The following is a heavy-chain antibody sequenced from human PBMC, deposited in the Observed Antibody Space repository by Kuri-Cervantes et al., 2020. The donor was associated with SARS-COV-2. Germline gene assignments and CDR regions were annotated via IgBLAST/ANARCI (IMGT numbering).Heavy chain of an antibody. J-gene: IGHJ5*02. Sequence: SETLSLTCTVSAGSISNYYWSWIRQPPGKGLEWIGYIYHSGSTNYNPSLNSRVTISIDTSKNQFALRLSTVTAADTAVYYCARGGTYYYDRSGFDWFDPWGQGTLVTVSS. D-gene: IGHD3-22*01. CDR3: ARGGTYYYDRSGFDWFDP. CDR2: IYHSGST. CDR1: AGSISNYY. V-gene: IGHV4-59*01.